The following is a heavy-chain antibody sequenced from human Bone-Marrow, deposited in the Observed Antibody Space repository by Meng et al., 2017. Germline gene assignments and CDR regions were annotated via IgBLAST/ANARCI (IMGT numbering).Heavy chain of an antibody. J-gene: IGHJ4*02. CDR1: GSTLTDYA. CDR3: TRDGYSDCSSTSCFDY. Sequence: QVQLVQSGSELKIPGASVKVSCKASGSTLTDYAINWVRQAPGQGLEWMGWINSVTGNPTYARGFTGRFVFSLDTSVSTAYLQISSLKTDDTAMYYCTRDGYSDCSSTSCFDYWGQGTLVTVSS. V-gene: IGHV7-4-1*02. D-gene: IGHD2-2*01. CDR2: INSVTGNP.